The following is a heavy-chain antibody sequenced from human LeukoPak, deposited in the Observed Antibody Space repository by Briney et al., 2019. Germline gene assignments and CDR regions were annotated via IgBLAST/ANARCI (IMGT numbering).Heavy chain of an antibody. CDR3: APGGLGYCSGGSCFVDY. V-gene: IGHV3-33*01. D-gene: IGHD2-15*01. CDR1: GFTFSSYG. J-gene: IGHJ4*02. Sequence: GGSLRLSCAASGFTFSSYGMHWVRQAPGKGLEWVAVIWYDGSNKYYADSVKGRFTISRDNSKNTLYLQMNSLRAEDTAVYYCAPGGLGYCSGGSCFVDYWGQGTLVTVSS. CDR2: IWYDGSNK.